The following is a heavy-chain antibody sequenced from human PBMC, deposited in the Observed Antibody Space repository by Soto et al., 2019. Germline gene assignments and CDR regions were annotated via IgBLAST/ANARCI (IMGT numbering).Heavy chain of an antibody. V-gene: IGHV1-58*01. Sequence: ASVKVSCKASGFTFTSSAVQWVRQARGQRLEWIGWIVVGSGNTNYAQKFQERVTITRDMSTSTAYMELSSLRSEDTAVYYCAADRSEWELDYYYGMDVWGQGTTVTVSS. J-gene: IGHJ6*02. CDR3: AADRSEWELDYYYGMDV. CDR2: IVVGSGNT. D-gene: IGHD1-26*01. CDR1: GFTFTSSA.